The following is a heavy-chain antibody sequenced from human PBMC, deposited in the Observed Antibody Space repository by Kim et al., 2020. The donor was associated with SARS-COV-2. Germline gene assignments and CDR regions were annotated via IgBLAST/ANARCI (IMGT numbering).Heavy chain of an antibody. CDR1: GGTFSSYA. J-gene: IGHJ4*02. D-gene: IGHD1-26*01. V-gene: IGHV1-69*13. CDR3: ARASKGIVGANPFDY. CDR2: IIPIFGTA. Sequence: SVKVSCKASGGTFSSYAISWVRQAPGQGLEWMGGIIPIFGTANYAQKFQGRVTITADESTSTAYMELSSLRSEDTAVYYCARASKGIVGANPFDYWGQGTLVTVSS.